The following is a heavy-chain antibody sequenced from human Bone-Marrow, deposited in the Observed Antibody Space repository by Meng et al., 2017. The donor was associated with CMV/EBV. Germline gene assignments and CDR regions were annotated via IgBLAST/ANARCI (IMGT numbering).Heavy chain of an antibody. Sequence: SETLSLTCAVYGGSFSGYYWSWIRQPPGKGLEWIGEINHSGSTNYNPSLKSRVTISVDTSKNQFSLKLSSVTAADTAVYYCARHAPGIAVADAFDIWGQGTMVTVSS. CDR2: INHSGST. CDR1: GGSFSGYY. CDR3: ARHAPGIAVADAFDI. J-gene: IGHJ3*02. V-gene: IGHV4-34*01. D-gene: IGHD6-19*01.